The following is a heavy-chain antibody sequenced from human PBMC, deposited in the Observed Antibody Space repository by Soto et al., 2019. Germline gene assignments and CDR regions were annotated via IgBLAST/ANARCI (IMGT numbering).Heavy chain of an antibody. J-gene: IGHJ3*02. CDR2: MSHSGRT. CDR3: ARVERGTATTVVDAFDI. V-gene: IGHV4-61*01. CDR1: GGFVSSGNYY. Sequence: SETLSLTCAVYGGFVSSGNYYWSWIRQPPGKRLEWIGEMSHSGRTHFNPSLKSRVTISVDTSKNQFSLKMSSVTAADTALYYCARVERGTATTVVDAFDIWGPGTMVTVSS. D-gene: IGHD1-1*01.